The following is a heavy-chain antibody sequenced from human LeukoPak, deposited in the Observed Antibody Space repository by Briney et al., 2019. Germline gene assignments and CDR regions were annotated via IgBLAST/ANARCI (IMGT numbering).Heavy chain of an antibody. Sequence: SETLSLTCTVSGGSISSYYGSWIRQPPGKGLEWIGYIYYSGSTNYNPSLKSRVTISVDTSKNQFSLKLSSVTAADTAVYYCARRLLSGDSSAFDYWGQGTMVSVSS. CDR1: GGSISSYY. D-gene: IGHD3-22*01. V-gene: IGHV4-59*08. CDR3: ARRLLSGDSSAFDY. CDR2: IYYSGST. J-gene: IGHJ4*02.